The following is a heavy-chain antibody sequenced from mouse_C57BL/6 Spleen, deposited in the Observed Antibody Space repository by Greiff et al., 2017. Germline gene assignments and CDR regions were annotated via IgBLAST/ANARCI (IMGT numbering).Heavy chain of an antibody. J-gene: IGHJ4*01. V-gene: IGHV10-1*01. CDR1: GFSFNTYA. D-gene: IGHD2-4*01. CDR3: VSYYDYDGAMDY. CDR2: IRSTSNNHAT. Sequence: EVKLMESGGGLVQPKGSLKLSCAASGFSFNTYAMNWVRQAPGKGLEWVARIRSTSNNHATYYADSVKDRFTIARDDSESMLYLKMNNLKTEDTAMYSCVSYYDYDGAMDYWGQGTSVTVSS.